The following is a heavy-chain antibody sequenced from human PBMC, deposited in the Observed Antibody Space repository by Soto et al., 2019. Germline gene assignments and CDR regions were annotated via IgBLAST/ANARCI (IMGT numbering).Heavy chain of an antibody. Sequence: PSETLSLTCAVYSGSFSGYYWSWIRQPPGKGLEWIGEINHSGSTNYNPSLKSRVTISVDTSKNQFSLKLSSVTAADTAVYYCARGRGGNGYSYGSRYYYHGMDVSGQGTKVTVPS. CDR3: ARGRGGNGYSYGSRYYYHGMDV. D-gene: IGHD5-18*01. J-gene: IGHJ6*02. CDR1: SGSFSGYY. CDR2: INHSGST. V-gene: IGHV4-34*01.